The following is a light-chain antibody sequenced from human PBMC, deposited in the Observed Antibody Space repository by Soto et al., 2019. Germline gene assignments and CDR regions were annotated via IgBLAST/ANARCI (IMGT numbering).Light chain of an antibody. V-gene: IGKV1-5*01. J-gene: IGKJ2*01. CDR1: HSIGTW. CDR3: QQYNSYLFT. CDR2: DAS. Sequence: DIQMTQSPSTLSASVGDRVTITCRASHSIGTWLAWYQQRPGRAPNLLIYDASILETGVPARFSGSGFGTEFTLPISSLQPDDFATYYCQQYNSYLFTFGQGTKLEI.